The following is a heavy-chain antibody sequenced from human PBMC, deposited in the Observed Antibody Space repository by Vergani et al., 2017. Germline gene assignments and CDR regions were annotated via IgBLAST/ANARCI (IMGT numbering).Heavy chain of an antibody. CDR1: GYTFTSYY. V-gene: IGHV1-46*01. CDR3: ARDTDTLDSSGYYGWFDP. J-gene: IGHJ5*02. Sequence: QVQLVQSGAEVKKPGASVKVSCKASGYTFTSYYMHWVRQAPGQGLEWMGIINPSGGSTSYAQKFQGRVTMTRDTSTSTVYMELSSLRSEDTAVYYWARDTDTLDSSGYYGWFDPWGQGTLVTVSS. CDR2: INPSGGST. D-gene: IGHD3-22*01.